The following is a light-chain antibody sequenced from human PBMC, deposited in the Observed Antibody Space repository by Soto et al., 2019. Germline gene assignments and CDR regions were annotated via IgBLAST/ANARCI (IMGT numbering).Light chain of an antibody. CDR2: AAS. CDR1: QSISSY. CDR3: QQSYSRMT. V-gene: IGKV1-39*01. J-gene: IGKJ1*01. Sequence: DIQMTQSPSSLSASVGDGVTITCRASQSISSYVSWYRQKPGKAPKLLIYAASRLESGVPSRFSGSRSGTDFTLTISSLRPEDFATYYCQQSYSRMTFGQGTKVDIK.